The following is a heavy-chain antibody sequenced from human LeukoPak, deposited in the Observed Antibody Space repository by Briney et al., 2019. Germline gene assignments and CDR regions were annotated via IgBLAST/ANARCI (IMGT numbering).Heavy chain of an antibody. CDR1: GFTFSDYY. Sequence: GGSLRLSCAASGFTFSDYYMSWIRQAPGKGLEWVSYISSSGSTIYYADSVKGRFTISRDNAKNSLYLQMNNLRAEDTAVYYCAKSRNYGSNTDYWGQGTLVTVSS. D-gene: IGHD4-23*01. CDR2: ISSSGSTI. CDR3: AKSRNYGSNTDY. J-gene: IGHJ4*02. V-gene: IGHV3-11*01.